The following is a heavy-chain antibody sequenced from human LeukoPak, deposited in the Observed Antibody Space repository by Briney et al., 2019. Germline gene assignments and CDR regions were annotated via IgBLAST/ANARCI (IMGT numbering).Heavy chain of an antibody. CDR1: GHPFSSYS. V-gene: IGHV3-48*02. Sequence: TGGSLTLSCAPSGHPFSSYSMNWARHATGRGVEWLSYIEGRISKTSYADSLKGRFTISRDNAKNSLYLQMNSLRDEDTAVYYCARNRLACSGGACHGDFDYWGQGTLVTVSS. D-gene: IGHD2-15*01. J-gene: IGHJ4*02. CDR2: IEGRISKT. CDR3: ARNRLACSGGACHGDFDY.